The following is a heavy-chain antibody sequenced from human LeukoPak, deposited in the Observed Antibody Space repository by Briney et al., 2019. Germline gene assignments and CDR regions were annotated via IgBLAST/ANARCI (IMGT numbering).Heavy chain of an antibody. V-gene: IGHV3-48*04. Sequence: GGSLRLSCAASGFTFSSYAMSWVRQAPGRGLEWVSYISSSSSTIYYADSVKGRFTISRDNAKNSLYLQMNSLRAEDTAVYYCAGESRYCSGGSCYFDAFDIWGQGTMVTVSS. D-gene: IGHD2-15*01. J-gene: IGHJ3*02. CDR2: ISSSSSTI. CDR1: GFTFSSYA. CDR3: AGESRYCSGGSCYFDAFDI.